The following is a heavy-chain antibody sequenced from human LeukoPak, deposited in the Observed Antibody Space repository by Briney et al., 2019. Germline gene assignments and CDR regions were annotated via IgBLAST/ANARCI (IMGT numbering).Heavy chain of an antibody. CDR3: TRDLNDNKLDP. Sequence: GASVKVSCKTSGYTYNGYSVNWVRQAPGQGLELMGYINTNTGDPTYAQDFTGRFVFSLDTSVSTAYLRISSLEAEDTAIYYCTRDLNDNKLDPWGQGTLVTVSS. CDR1: GYTYNGYS. J-gene: IGHJ5*02. V-gene: IGHV7-4-1*02. CDR2: INTNTGDP.